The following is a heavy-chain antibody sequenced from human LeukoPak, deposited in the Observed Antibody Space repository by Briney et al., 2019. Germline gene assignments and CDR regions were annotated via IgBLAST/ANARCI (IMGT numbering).Heavy chain of an antibody. CDR1: GGSVSSYY. V-gene: IGHV4-4*09. D-gene: IGHD6-19*01. J-gene: IGHJ2*01. CDR2: IYNSEST. CDR3: ARFHSGPSGWYVLWYFDL. Sequence: SETLSLTCTVSGGSVSSYYWSWIRQPPGKGLEWIGYIYNSESTNYNSSLKSRVTMSVDTSKNQFFLKLSSVTAADTAVYYCARFHSGPSGWYVLWYFDLWGRGSLVTVSS.